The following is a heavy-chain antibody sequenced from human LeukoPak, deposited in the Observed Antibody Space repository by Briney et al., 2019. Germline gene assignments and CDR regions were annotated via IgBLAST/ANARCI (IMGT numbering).Heavy chain of an antibody. D-gene: IGHD2-15*01. J-gene: IGHJ5*02. CDR3: ARHGAYCTGGSCTRFAP. V-gene: IGHV4-39*01. CDR2: IYYSGST. CDR1: GGPYSRSSYY. Sequence: SETLSLTCTVSGGPYSRSSYYWRWIRQPPGKGLEWIGTIYYSGSTYYNPSLKSRVTISVDTSKNQFSLKVSSVTATDTAMYYCARHGAYCTGGSCTRFAPWGQGTLVTVSS.